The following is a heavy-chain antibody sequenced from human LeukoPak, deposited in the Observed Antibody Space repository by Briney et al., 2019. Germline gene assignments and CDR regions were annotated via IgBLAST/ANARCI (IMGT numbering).Heavy chain of an antibody. CDR1: GFTFSTYW. CDR3: ARCPYDSTGYYSVPSHLDY. V-gene: IGHV3-7*01. Sequence: PGGSLRLSCAASGFTFSTYWMTWVRQARGKGLEWVANIQQDGSAKYYVDSLRGRFSISKDNIKNSLFLQMNSLSAEDTAVYYCARCPYDSTGYYSVPSHLDYWGQGTLVSVSS. CDR2: IQQDGSAK. D-gene: IGHD3-22*01. J-gene: IGHJ4*02.